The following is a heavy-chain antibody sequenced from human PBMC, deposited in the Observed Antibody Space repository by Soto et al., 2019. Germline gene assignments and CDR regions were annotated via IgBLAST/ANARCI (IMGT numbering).Heavy chain of an antibody. CDR3: ARHWIAGSSIP. D-gene: IGHD2-21*01. CDR2: IHYRGTS. CDR1: GDSISRSGQY. V-gene: IGHV4-39*01. Sequence: SETLSLTCSVSGDSISRSGQYWGWIRQPPGKGLEWIGSIHYRGTSYYNPSLKSRATIFVDTSKNQLSLKLSPVTAADTAVYYCARHWIAGSSIPWGQGTLVTVSS. J-gene: IGHJ5*02.